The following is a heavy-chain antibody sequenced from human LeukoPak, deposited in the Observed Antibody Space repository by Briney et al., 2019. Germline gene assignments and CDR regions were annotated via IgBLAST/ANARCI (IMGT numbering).Heavy chain of an antibody. CDR1: GGSFSDYS. D-gene: IGHD3-3*01. CDR3: ARDGIAVFGVITGNYYYMDV. J-gene: IGHJ6*03. Sequence: SETLSLTCAAHGGSFSDYSWSWLGQPPGKGLEWSGEISHSGGTNYNPSLKSRVTMSVDTSNNQFSLKLKSVTAADTAVYYCARDGIAVFGVITGNYYYMDVWGNGTTVTVSS. V-gene: IGHV4-34*01. CDR2: ISHSGGT.